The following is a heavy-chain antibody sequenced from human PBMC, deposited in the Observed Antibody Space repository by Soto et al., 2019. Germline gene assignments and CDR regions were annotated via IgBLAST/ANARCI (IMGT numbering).Heavy chain of an antibody. J-gene: IGHJ5*02. D-gene: IGHD2-15*01. CDR2: MNPNSGNT. CDR3: ARGLLPSVVVVVNWFDP. CDR1: GYTFTSYD. V-gene: IGHV1-8*01. Sequence: ASVKVSCKASGYTFTSYDINWVRQATGQGLEWMGWMNPNSGNTGYAQKFQGRVTMTRNTSISTAYMELSSLRSEDTAVYYCARGLLPSVVVVVNWFDPWGQGTLVTVSS.